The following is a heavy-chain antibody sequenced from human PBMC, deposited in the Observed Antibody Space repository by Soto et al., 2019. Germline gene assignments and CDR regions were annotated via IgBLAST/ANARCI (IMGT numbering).Heavy chain of an antibody. CDR2: IYYSGST. Sequence: SETLSLTCTVSGGSISSSSYYWGWIRQPPGKGLEWIGSIYYSGSTYYNPSLKSRVTISVDTSKNQFSLKLSSVTAADTAVFYCAVHPIGYSGYDSDYWGQRTLVTVSS. CDR1: GGSISSSSYY. J-gene: IGHJ4*02. CDR3: AVHPIGYSGYDSDY. D-gene: IGHD5-12*01. V-gene: IGHV4-39*01.